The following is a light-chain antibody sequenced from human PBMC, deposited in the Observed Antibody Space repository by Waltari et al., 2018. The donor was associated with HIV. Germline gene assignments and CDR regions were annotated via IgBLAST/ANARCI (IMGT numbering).Light chain of an antibody. CDR3: QQFRSPPLT. CDR1: EDIVTF. Sequence: IQMSQSPSSLSASMSNKITSTSQANEDIVTFLNWYQQKQGKAPKLLIYGASNLQSGVPSRFSGSGSGTFFSLTITSPRPEDAASYYCQQFRSPPLTFGQRTKLDIK. CDR2: GAS. V-gene: IGKV1-33*01. J-gene: IGKJ2*01.